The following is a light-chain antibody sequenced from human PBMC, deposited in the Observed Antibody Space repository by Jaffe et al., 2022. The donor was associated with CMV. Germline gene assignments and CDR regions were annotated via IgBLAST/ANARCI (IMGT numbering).Light chain of an antibody. Sequence: QSVLTQPPSASGTPGQRVTISCSGSSSNIGTNIVDWYRQLPGTAPQLLIYKNNYRPSGVPDRFSGSKSGTSASLAISGPQSEDEGNYYCAAWDDSLNGWVFGGGTKLTVL. V-gene: IGLV1-44*01. J-gene: IGLJ3*02. CDR2: KNN. CDR1: SSNIGTNI. CDR3: AAWDDSLNGWV.